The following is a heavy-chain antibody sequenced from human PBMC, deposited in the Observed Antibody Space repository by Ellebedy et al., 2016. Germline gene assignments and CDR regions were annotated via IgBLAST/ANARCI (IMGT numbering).Heavy chain of an antibody. Sequence: SETLSLTCTVSGGSISSSSYYWGWIRQPPGKGLEWIGSIYYSGSTYYNPSLKSRVTISVDTSKNQFSLKLSSVTAADTAVYYCASTTRGYSYDTIDYWGQGTLVTVSS. D-gene: IGHD5-18*01. CDR2: IYYSGST. V-gene: IGHV4-39*01. CDR1: GGSISSSSYY. J-gene: IGHJ4*02. CDR3: ASTTRGYSYDTIDY.